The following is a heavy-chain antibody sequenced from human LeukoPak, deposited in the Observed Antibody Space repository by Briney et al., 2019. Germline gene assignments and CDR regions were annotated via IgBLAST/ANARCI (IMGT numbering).Heavy chain of an antibody. V-gene: IGHV1-69*13. CDR2: IIPIFGTA. CDR1: GGTFSSYA. CDR3: ARGSGWPIYYYYYMDV. D-gene: IGHD6-19*01. J-gene: IGHJ6*03. Sequence: SVKVSCKASGGTFSSYAISWVRQAPGQGLEWMGGIIPIFGTANYAQKFQGRVTITADESTSTAYMELSSLRSEDTAVYYCARGSGWPIYYYYYMDVWGKGTTVTIPS.